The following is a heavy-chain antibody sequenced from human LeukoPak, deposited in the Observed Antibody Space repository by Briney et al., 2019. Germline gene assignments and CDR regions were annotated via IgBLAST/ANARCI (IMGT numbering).Heavy chain of an antibody. Sequence: SQTLSLTCAISGDSVSSNSAAWNWIRQSPSRGLEWLGRIYYRSKWYNDYAVSVKSRITINPDTSKNQFSLQLNSVTPEDTAVYYCARAHYYGSGSYYNPPDYWGQGTLVTVSS. J-gene: IGHJ4*02. D-gene: IGHD3-10*01. CDR3: ARAHYYGSGSYYNPPDY. CDR1: GDSVSSNSAA. V-gene: IGHV6-1*01. CDR2: IYYRSKWYN.